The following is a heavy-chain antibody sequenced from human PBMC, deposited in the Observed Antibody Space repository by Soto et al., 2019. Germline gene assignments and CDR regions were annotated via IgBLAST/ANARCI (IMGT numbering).Heavy chain of an antibody. Sequence: QVQLQESGPGLVTPSGTLSLTCAVSGDSISTNNWWTWVRQSPGKGLEWIGEIFHSESPNYNPSLQSRVTISLDRSRNQFSLRLRSVTAADTAVYYCARSPYYGVLTGPLDYWGRGTLVTVSS. CDR1: GDSISTNNW. J-gene: IGHJ4*02. V-gene: IGHV4-4*02. D-gene: IGHD3-9*01. CDR2: IFHSESP. CDR3: ARSPYYGVLTGPLDY.